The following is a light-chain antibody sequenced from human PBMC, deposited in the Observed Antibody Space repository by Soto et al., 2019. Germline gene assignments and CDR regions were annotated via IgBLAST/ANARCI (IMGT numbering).Light chain of an antibody. Sequence: EIVLTQSPGTLSLSPGERATLSCGASQSVSNNYLAWYQQKPGQAPRLLIYGASSRATGIPDRFSGSGSGTDFTLTISKLEPEDFAVYYCQQYDNSEWTFGQGTKVDIK. V-gene: IGKV3-20*01. CDR2: GAS. CDR3: QQYDNSEWT. J-gene: IGKJ1*01. CDR1: QSVSNNY.